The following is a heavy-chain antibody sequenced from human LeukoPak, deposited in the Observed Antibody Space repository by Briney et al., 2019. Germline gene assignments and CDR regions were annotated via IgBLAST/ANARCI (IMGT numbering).Heavy chain of an antibody. CDR1: GGSISGSSYY. Sequence: PSETLSLTCTVSGGSISGSSYYWGWIRQPPGKGLEWIGSIYYTGSTYYNPSLKSRVTISVDTSKNHFSLKLSSVTAADTAVYYCARHSSGWYGDFDYWGQGTLVTVSS. CDR3: ARHSSGWYGDFDY. CDR2: IYYTGST. V-gene: IGHV4-39*01. J-gene: IGHJ4*02. D-gene: IGHD6-19*01.